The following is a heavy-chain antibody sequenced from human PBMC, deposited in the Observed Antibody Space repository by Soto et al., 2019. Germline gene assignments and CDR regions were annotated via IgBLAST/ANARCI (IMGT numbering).Heavy chain of an antibody. J-gene: IGHJ6*02. CDR3: ARAGSSNWNRYYYYGMDV. V-gene: IGHV3-30-3*01. CDR1: AFTFSNYA. Sequence: QVHLVESGGGVVQRWRSLRLSCSASAFTFSNYAMHWVRLAPGKGLEWVALISYDGNDKFYADSVKGRFTISRDNSQNMLYLQMNSLTTDDTAVYYCARAGSSNWNRYYYYGMDVWGQGTTVTVSS. CDR2: ISYDGNDK. D-gene: IGHD1-20*01.